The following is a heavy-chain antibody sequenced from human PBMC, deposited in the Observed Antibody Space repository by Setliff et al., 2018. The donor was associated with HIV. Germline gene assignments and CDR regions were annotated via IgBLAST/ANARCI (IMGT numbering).Heavy chain of an antibody. J-gene: IGHJ4*02. Sequence: PSETLSLTCAVYGGSFSGYYWSWIRQAPGKGLEWIGEIDHSGSTNYNPSLKSRVTMSVDTSKNQFSLNLTSVTAADTAVYYCAARNSGNPTRHFDYWGQGTLVTVSS. CDR2: IDHSGST. D-gene: IGHD3-10*01. CDR1: GGSFSGYY. CDR3: AARNSGNPTRHFDY. V-gene: IGHV4-34*01.